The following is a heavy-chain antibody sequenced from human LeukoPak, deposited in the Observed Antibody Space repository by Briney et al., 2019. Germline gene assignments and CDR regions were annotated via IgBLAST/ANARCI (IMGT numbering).Heavy chain of an antibody. CDR3: AKGDDFWSGYSDY. Sequence: GGSLRLSCAASGFTFSYYYMSWIRQAPGKGLEWVSYISSSGTSIYYADSVKGRFTISRDNSKNTLYLQMNSLRAEDTAVYYCAKGDDFWSGYSDYWGQGTLVTVSS. CDR1: GFTFSYYY. D-gene: IGHD3-3*01. J-gene: IGHJ4*02. CDR2: ISSSGTSI. V-gene: IGHV3-11*01.